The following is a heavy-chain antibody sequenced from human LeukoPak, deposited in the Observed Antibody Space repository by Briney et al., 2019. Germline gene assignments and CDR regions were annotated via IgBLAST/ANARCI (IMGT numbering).Heavy chain of an antibody. CDR2: IRYDGSNK. CDR1: GFTFSSYG. CDR3: ASVWSRGDDAFDI. Sequence: GGSLRLSCAASGFTFSSYGMHWVRQAPGKGLEWVAFIRYDGSNKYYADSVRGRFTISRDNSKNTLYLQMDSLRSEDTAVYYCASVWSRGDDAFDIWGQGTMVTVSS. V-gene: IGHV3-30*02. J-gene: IGHJ3*02. D-gene: IGHD2-21*02.